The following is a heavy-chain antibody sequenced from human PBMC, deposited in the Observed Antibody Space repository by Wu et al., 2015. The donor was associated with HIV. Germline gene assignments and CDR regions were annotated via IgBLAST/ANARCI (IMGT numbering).Heavy chain of an antibody. CDR3: ATDGDYISGSVY. Sequence: QVQLMQSGTEVKKPGASVKVSCKASGYTFSSYGVSWVRQAPGQGLEWMGGIIPSFVTAHYAQNFQGRVTITTDEATSTAYMELRSLRSEDAAVYYCATDGDYISGSVYWGQGTLVTVSS. CDR1: GYTFSSYG. CDR2: IIPSFVTA. D-gene: IGHD6-19*01. J-gene: IGHJ4*02. V-gene: IGHV1-69*05.